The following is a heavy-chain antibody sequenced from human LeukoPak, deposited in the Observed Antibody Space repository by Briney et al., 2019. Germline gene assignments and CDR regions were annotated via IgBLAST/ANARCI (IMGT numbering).Heavy chain of an antibody. D-gene: IGHD6-13*01. CDR2: IYSSGST. CDR3: ARKGLAAGLDY. J-gene: IGHJ4*02. V-gene: IGHV4-59*01. Sequence: PSETLSLTCAVSGGSISNYYWSWIRQPPGKGLECIGYIYSSGSTTYNPSLKSRVTISLDTSKNQFSLRLSSVTAADTAVYYCARKGLAAGLDYWGQGTLVTVSS. CDR1: GGSISNYY.